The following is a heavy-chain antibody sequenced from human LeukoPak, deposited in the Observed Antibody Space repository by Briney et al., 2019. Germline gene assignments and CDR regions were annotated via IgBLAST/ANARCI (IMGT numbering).Heavy chain of an antibody. CDR3: ARVVQLHYYYYIDV. CDR2: IYYSGST. CDR1: GGSISSSSYY. J-gene: IGHJ6*03. Sequence: SETLSLTCTVSGGSISSSSYYWGWIRQPPGKGLEWIGSIYYSGSTHYNPSLKSRVTISVDTSKNQFSLKLSSVTAADTAVYYCARVVQLHYYYYIDVWGKGTTVTVSS. D-gene: IGHD5-18*01. V-gene: IGHV4-39*07.